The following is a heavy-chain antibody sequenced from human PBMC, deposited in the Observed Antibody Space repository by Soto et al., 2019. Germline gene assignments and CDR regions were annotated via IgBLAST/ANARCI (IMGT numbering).Heavy chain of an antibody. Sequence: GGSLRLSCAASGFTFSSYSMNWVRQAPGKGLEWVSYISSSSTIYYADSVKGRFTISRENAKNSLYLQMNSLRAEDTAVYYCARDGPAGGCSGGSCYSTYYYYYMDVWGKGTTVTVSS. CDR2: ISSSSTI. V-gene: IGHV3-48*01. J-gene: IGHJ6*03. CDR3: ARDGPAGGCSGGSCYSTYYYYYMDV. CDR1: GFTFSSYS. D-gene: IGHD2-15*01.